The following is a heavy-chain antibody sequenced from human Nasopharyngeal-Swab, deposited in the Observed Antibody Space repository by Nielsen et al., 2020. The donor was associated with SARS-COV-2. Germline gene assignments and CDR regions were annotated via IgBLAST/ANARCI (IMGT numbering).Heavy chain of an antibody. CDR3: ATAFGVTMISPCNY. V-gene: IGHV3-13*01. J-gene: IGHJ4*02. CDR1: GFTFSSYD. D-gene: IGHD3-22*01. Sequence: GESLKISCAASGFTFSSYDMQWVRQATGKGLEWVSTIGTAGDTYYSGSVKGRFTISRENAKNSLYLQMNSLRAEDTAVYYCATAFGVTMISPCNYWGQGTLVTVSS. CDR2: IGTAGDT.